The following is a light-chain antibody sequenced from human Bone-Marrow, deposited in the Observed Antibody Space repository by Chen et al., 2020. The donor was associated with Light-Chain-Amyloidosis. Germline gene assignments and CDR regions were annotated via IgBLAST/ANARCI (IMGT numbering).Light chain of an antibody. Sequence: NFILTQPHPVPEPPAKTVIISSTRSSRSIATNYVQWYQQRPGSSPTTVIYEDDQRPSGVLDRFSGSIDRSSNAASLTISGLKTEEEADYYCQSYQGSSQGVFGGGTKLTVL. CDR2: EDD. CDR3: QSYQGSSQGV. V-gene: IGLV6-57*01. J-gene: IGLJ3*02. CDR1: SRSIATNY.